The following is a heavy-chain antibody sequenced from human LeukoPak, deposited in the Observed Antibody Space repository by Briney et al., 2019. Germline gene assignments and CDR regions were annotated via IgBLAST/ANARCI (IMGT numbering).Heavy chain of an antibody. CDR3: ARKSSGYLTRYFDY. D-gene: IGHD5-12*01. V-gene: IGHV1-2*02. CDR1: GYTFTGYY. Sequence: ASVKVSCKASGYTFTGYYMHWVRQAPGQGLEWMGWINLNSGGTNYAQKFQGRVTMTRDTSISTAYMELSRLRSDDTAVYYCARKSSGYLTRYFDYWGQGTLVTVSS. J-gene: IGHJ4*02. CDR2: INLNSGGT.